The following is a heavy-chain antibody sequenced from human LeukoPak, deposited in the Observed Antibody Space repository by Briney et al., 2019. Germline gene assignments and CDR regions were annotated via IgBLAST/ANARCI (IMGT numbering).Heavy chain of an antibody. CDR2: ISMSSTYI. CDR1: GFTFSNYS. CDR3: ARGPIPDY. V-gene: IGHV3-21*01. D-gene: IGHD2-2*02. J-gene: IGHJ4*02. Sequence: GGSLRLSCAASGFTFSNYSMNWVRQAPGKGLEWVSCISMSSTYIFYADSVNGRFTISRDNAKNSLYLQMNSLRAEDTAVYYCARGPIPDYWGQGTLVTVSS.